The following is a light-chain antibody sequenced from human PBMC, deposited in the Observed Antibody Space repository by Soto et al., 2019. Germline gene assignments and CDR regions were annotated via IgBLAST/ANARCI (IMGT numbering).Light chain of an antibody. CDR3: QQYNKWPIT. J-gene: IGKJ5*01. CDR1: QSVGSL. V-gene: IGKV3-15*01. Sequence: IVLTQSPATLSVSPGEVATLSCRASQSVGSLLAWYQQKPGQAPRLLIYRASSRATGISGSFSGSGSGTEFTLTITSLQSEDFGVYYCQQYNKWPITFGQGTRLEIK. CDR2: RAS.